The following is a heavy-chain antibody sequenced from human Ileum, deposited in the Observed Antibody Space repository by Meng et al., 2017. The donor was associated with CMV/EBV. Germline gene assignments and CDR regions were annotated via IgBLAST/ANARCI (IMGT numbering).Heavy chain of an antibody. D-gene: IGHD1-26*01. CDR2: ISHTGSA. V-gene: IGHV4-31*02. CDR1: GDFLNSGDFY. CDR3: ARDISGSYGAFDS. Sequence: SGDFLNSGDFYWSWIRQHPGKAFEWVGYISHTGSAYYSPSLRSRVTVSIDPSKNVLSLKLTSVTAADTAVYYCARDISGSYGAFDSWGRGVLVTVSS. J-gene: IGHJ4*02.